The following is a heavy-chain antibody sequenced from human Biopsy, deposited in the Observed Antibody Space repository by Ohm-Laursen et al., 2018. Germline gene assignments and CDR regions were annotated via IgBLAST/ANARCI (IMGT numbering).Heavy chain of an antibody. CDR1: TGTFNSYG. V-gene: IGHV1-69*06. J-gene: IGHJ4*02. Sequence: SSVKVSCKVPTGTFNSYGIIWVRQAPGQGLEWMGGIIPYFLRTYIPQKLQGRVTITADKSTNTGYMQLTSLRSDDTAVYYCASGQGDPLGVRIITWSFNFWGQGTLVTVSS. CDR2: IIPYFLRT. CDR3: ASGQGDPLGVRIITWSFNF. D-gene: IGHD2-21*01.